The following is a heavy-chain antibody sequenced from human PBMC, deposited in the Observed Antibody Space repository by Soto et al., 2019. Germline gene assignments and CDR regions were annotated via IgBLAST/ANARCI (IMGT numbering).Heavy chain of an antibody. V-gene: IGHV1-18*01. Sequence: QVQLVQSGAEVKKPGASVKVSCKASGYTFTSYGISWVRQAPGQGLEWMGWISAYNGNTNYAQKLQGRVTMTTDTATSTADMELRSLRSEDTAVYYCASGLLTFGGVSQANKGFDPWGQGTLVTASS. D-gene: IGHD3-16*01. CDR3: ASGLLTFGGVSQANKGFDP. CDR1: GYTFTSYG. CDR2: ISAYNGNT. J-gene: IGHJ5*02.